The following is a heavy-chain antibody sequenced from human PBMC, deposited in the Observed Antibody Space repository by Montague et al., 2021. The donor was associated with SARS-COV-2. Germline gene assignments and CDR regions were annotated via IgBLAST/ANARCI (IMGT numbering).Heavy chain of an antibody. V-gene: IGHV4-61*02. Sequence: TLSLTCAVSGGSIITGSNFYWGWIRQSAGKGLEWIGRIHSSGGTNYNPSLKSRLTMSVDSSANQFSLKLSSVTAADTAVYYCARHVSGSLTHFHHWGQGSLVTVSS. CDR2: IHSSGGT. CDR3: ARHVSGSLTHFHH. D-gene: IGHD1-26*01. J-gene: IGHJ1*01. CDR1: GGSIITGSNFY.